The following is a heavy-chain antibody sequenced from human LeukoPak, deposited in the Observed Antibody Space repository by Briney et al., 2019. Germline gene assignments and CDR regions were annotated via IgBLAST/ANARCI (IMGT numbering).Heavy chain of an antibody. CDR1: GYTFTSYG. D-gene: IGHD2-15*01. CDR2: ISAYNGNT. V-gene: IGHV1-18*01. Sequence: GASVKVSCKASGYTFTSYGISWVRQAPGQGLEWMGWISAYNGNTNYAQKLQGRVTMTTDTSTSTAYMELRSLRSDDTAVYYCARSATLTYYYYYMDVWGTGTTVTVSS. CDR3: ARSATLTYYYYYMDV. J-gene: IGHJ6*03.